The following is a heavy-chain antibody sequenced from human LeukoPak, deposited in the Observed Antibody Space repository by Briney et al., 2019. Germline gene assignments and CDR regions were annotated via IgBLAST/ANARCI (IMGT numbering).Heavy chain of an antibody. J-gene: IGHJ5*02. CDR2: INYSGNT. CDR1: GGSISSTDYY. CDR3: ARRLVARFWFDP. D-gene: IGHD2-15*01. Sequence: PSETLSLTCTVSGGSISSTDYYWGWIRQPPGKGLEWIGSINYSGNTYYNPPLKSRVTISVDTSKGQFSLRLSSVTAADTAVYYCARRLVARFWFDPWGQGALVTVSS. V-gene: IGHV4-39*07.